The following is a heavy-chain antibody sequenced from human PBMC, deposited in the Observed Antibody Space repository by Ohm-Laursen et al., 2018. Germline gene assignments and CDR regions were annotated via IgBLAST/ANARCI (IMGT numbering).Heavy chain of an antibody. CDR1: GITFSNNA. CDR2: ISADVRST. V-gene: IGHV3-23*01. D-gene: IGHD6-6*01. CDR3: ARDRIAAGRGDFDY. Sequence: SLRLSCSASGITFSNNAMSWVRQAPGKGLEWVSSISADVRSTYYADSVKGRFTISRDNAKNSLYLQMNSLRAEDTAVYYCARDRIAAGRGDFDYWGQGTLVTVSS. J-gene: IGHJ4*02.